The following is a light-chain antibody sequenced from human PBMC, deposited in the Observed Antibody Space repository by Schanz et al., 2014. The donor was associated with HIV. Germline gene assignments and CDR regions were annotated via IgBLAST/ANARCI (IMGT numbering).Light chain of an antibody. CDR1: SSNLGADYD. J-gene: IGLJ3*02. CDR3: AAWDDSLSALV. Sequence: QSVLAQPPSVSGAPGQRVTISCTGSSSNLGADYDVHWYQLLPGTAPKLLIFDNTHRPSGVPDRFTGSKSGSSASLAITGLQAEDEADYYCAAWDDSLSALVFGGGTKLTVL. CDR2: DNT. V-gene: IGLV1-40*01.